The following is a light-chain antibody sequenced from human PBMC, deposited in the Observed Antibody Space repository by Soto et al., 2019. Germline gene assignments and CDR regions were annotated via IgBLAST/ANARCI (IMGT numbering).Light chain of an antibody. V-gene: IGLV2-8*01. CDR1: SSDVADYQY. CDR3: SSYAGSSTYV. CDR2: EVN. J-gene: IGLJ1*01. Sequence: QSALTQPPSAPGSPGQSVTISCTGTSSDVADYQYVSWYQQHPGKAPKLMIYEVNKRPSGIPDRFSGSKSGSTASLTVSGLQPEDEADYYCSSYAGSSTYVFGTGTKVTVL.